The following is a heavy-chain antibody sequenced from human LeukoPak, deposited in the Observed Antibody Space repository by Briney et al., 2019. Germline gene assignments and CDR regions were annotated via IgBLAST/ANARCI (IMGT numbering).Heavy chain of an antibody. J-gene: IGHJ4*02. Sequence: PSQTLSLTCTVSGGSISSGSYYWSWIRQPAGKGLEWIGRIYTSGSTNYNPSLKSRVTISVDTSKNQFSLKLSSVTAADTAVYYCARGHYYGSGSYYYFDYWGQGTLVTVSS. CDR2: IYTSGST. CDR3: ARGHYYGSGSYYYFDY. CDR1: GGSISSGSYY. V-gene: IGHV4-61*02. D-gene: IGHD3-10*01.